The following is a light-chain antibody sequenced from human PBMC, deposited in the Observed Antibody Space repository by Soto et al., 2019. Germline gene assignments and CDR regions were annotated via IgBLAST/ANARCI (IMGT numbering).Light chain of an antibody. CDR3: QQYATWPPT. CDR2: GAS. CDR1: QSVSSGY. Sequence: TLSXXPGEXATLXXRXSQSVSSGYLAWYQQKPGYAPRLLIYGASIRATGIPDRFSRSGSGTDFTLTISRLEPEDFAVYYCQQYATWPPTFGQRSKVVIK. V-gene: IGKV3-20*01. J-gene: IGKJ1*01.